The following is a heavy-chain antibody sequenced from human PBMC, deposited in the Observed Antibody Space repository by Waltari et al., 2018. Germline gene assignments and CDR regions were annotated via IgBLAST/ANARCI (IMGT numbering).Heavy chain of an antibody. CDR1: GYSISSAYY. V-gene: IGHV4-38-2*01. J-gene: IGHJ6*02. CDR3: ASSALRYFDWFPRFMDV. D-gene: IGHD3-9*01. CDR2: IYNSGST. Sequence: VQLQESGPGLVKPSETLSLTCAVSGYSISSAYYWGWFRQPPRKGLEWIGSIYNSGSTYYNPSLKSRVTISVDTSKNQFSLKLSCVTAADTAVYYCASSALRYFDWFPRFMDVWGQGTTVTVSS.